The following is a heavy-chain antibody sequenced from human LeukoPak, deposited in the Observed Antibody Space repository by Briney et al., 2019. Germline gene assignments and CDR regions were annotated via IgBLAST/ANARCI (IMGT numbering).Heavy chain of an antibody. CDR2: IIPIFGTA. CDR1: GGTFSSYA. D-gene: IGHD2-2*01. CDR3: ATGYCSSTSCYVDAFDI. V-gene: IGHV1-69*13. Sequence: GAPVKVSCKASGGTFSSYAISWVRQAPGQGLEWMGGIIPIFGTANYAQKFQGRVTITADESTSTAYMELSSLRSEDTAVYYCATGYCSSTSCYVDAFDIWGQGTMVTVSS. J-gene: IGHJ3*02.